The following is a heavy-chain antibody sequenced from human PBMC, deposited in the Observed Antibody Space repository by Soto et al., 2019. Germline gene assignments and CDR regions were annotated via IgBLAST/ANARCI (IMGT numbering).Heavy chain of an antibody. CDR1: RVAFSKFI. D-gene: IGHD6-19*01. J-gene: IGHJ6*02. CDR2: IIPIFGTA. Sequence: SVEVSCKASRVAFSKFIVTWVRQAPGLGLEWVGGIIPIFGTANYAQKFQGRVTITADESTSTSYMEVNNLRSEDTAVYYCAKVRYSSPMGYYYGMDVWGQGPTIT. V-gene: IGHV1-69*13. CDR3: AKVRYSSPMGYYYGMDV.